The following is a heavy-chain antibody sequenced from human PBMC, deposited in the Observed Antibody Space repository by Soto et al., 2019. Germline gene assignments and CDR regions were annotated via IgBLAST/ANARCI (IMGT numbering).Heavy chain of an antibody. D-gene: IGHD3-22*01. CDR3: AKDTYFRDSSGYYVFDY. CDR2: ISYDGSNK. J-gene: IGHJ4*02. Sequence: LRLSCAASGFTFSSYGMHWVRQAPGKGLEWVAVISYDGSNKFYADSVKGRLTISRDNSKNMVFLHMNSLRPEDTAVYHCAKDTYFRDSSGYYVFDYWGQGTLVTVSS. CDR1: GFTFSSYG. V-gene: IGHV3-30*18.